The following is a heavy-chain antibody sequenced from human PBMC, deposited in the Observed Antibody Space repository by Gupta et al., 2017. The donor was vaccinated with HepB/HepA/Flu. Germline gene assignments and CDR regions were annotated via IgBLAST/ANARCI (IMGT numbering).Heavy chain of an antibody. D-gene: IGHD2-2*01. V-gene: IGHV3-23*01. Sequence: EVQLLESGGGLVQPGGSLRLSCAASGFTFSSYGMTWVRQAPGKGLEWVSAISGSGSNTYHADSVKGRFTISRDNSKNTLYLLMNSLRAEDTALYYCVKDYFGCSSGRCYAGIPYYFGSWGQGTLVTVSS. CDR2: ISGSGSNT. CDR3: VKDYFGCSSGRCYAGIPYYFGS. CDR1: GFTFSSYG. J-gene: IGHJ4*02.